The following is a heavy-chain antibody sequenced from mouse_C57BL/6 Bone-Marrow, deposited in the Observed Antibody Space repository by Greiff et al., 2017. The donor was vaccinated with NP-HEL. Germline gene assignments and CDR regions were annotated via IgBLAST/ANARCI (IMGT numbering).Heavy chain of an antibody. D-gene: IGHD2-10*02. CDR2: INPNNGGT. CDR1: GYTFTDYY. V-gene: IGHV1-26*01. Sequence: VQLQQSGPELVKPGASVKISCKASGYTFTDYYMNWVKQSHGKSLEWIGDINPNNGGTSYNQKFKGKATLTVDKSSSTAYMELRSLTSEDSAVYYCARPRGAMDYWGQGTSVTVSS. CDR3: ARPRGAMDY. J-gene: IGHJ4*01.